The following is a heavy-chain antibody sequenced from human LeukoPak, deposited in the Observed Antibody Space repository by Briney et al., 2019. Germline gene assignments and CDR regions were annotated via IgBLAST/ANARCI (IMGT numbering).Heavy chain of an antibody. V-gene: IGHV4-34*01. CDR3: ARSYYDSSGYYNY. D-gene: IGHD3-22*01. J-gene: IGHJ4*02. CDR1: GGSFSGYY. Sequence: SETLSLTCAVYGGSFSGYYWSWIRQPPGKGLEWIGEINHSGSTNYNPSLKSRVTISVDTSKNQFSLKLSSVTAADTAVYYCARSYYDSSGYYNYWGQGTLVTVSS. CDR2: INHSGST.